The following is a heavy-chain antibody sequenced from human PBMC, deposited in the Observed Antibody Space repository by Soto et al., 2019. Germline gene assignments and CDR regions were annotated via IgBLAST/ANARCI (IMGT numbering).Heavy chain of an antibody. CDR1: GCTFTSYA. CDR2: INAGNGNT. D-gene: IGHD1-26*01. CDR3: ARDVGATGD. J-gene: IGHJ4*02. V-gene: IGHV1-3*01. Sequence: QVQLVQSGAEVKKPGASVTVYCKASGCTFTSYAMHWVRPAPGHRREWMGWINAGNGNTKYSQKFQGRVTITRDTPASTAYMDLSSLRSDDKSGYYCARDVGATGDWGQGTLVTVSS.